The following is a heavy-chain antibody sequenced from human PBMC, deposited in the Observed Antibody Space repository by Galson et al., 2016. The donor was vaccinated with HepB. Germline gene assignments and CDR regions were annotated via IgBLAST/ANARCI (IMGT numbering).Heavy chain of an antibody. J-gene: IGHJ4*02. CDR3: ATTGSSWFRAFDY. CDR2: IIPIFGIA. V-gene: IGHV1-69*13. CDR1: GGTFSSYA. D-gene: IGHD6-13*01. Sequence: SVKVSCKASGGTFSSYALSWVRQAPGQGLEWMGGIIPIFGIANYAQRFQGRVTITADESTSTLYMEMSSLRSEDTAVYYCATTGSSWFRAFDYWGQGTLVTVSS.